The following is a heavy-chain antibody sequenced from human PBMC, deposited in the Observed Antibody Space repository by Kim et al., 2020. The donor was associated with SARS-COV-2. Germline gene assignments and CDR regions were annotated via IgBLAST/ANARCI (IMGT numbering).Heavy chain of an antibody. D-gene: IGHD2-8*01. V-gene: IGHV5-51*01. J-gene: IGHJ5*02. CDR2: T. Sequence: TRYSPSFQGQVTISADKSISTAYLQWSSLKASDTAMYYCARQNGLNWFDPWGQGTLVTVSS. CDR3: ARQNGLNWFDP.